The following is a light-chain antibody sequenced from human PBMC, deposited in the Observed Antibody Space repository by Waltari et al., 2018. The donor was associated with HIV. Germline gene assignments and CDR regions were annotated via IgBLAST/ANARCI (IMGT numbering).Light chain of an antibody. Sequence: QSALTQPPSASGSPGQSVTIPCPGTSRDLGAYTYVPWFQQHPGKAPKLMIYDVTKRPSGVPDRFSGSKSGNTASLTVSGLQAEDEADYYCASHAGSKDVFGGGTRLTVL. V-gene: IGLV2-8*01. J-gene: IGLJ2*01. CDR3: ASHAGSKDV. CDR1: SRDLGAYTY. CDR2: DVT.